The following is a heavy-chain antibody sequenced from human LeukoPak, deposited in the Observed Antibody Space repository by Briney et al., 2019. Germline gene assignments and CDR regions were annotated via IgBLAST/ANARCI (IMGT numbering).Heavy chain of an antibody. D-gene: IGHD6-13*01. CDR2: INPNSGGT. V-gene: IGHV1-2*06. Sequence: ASVKVSCKASGYTFTGYYMHWVRQAPGQGLEWMGRINPNSGGTNYAQKFQGRVTMTRGTSVSTAYMELSRLRSDDTAVYYCARGGLLKAAGTGGGGDFDYWGQGTLVTVSS. CDR1: GYTFTGYY. J-gene: IGHJ4*02. CDR3: ARGGLLKAAGTGGGGDFDY.